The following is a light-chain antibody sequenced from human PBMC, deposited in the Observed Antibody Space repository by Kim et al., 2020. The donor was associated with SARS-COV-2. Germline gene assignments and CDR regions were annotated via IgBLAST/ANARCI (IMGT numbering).Light chain of an antibody. CDR1: SLRSYY. J-gene: IGLJ2*01. Sequence: SSELTQDPAVSVALGQTVRITCQGDSLRSYYASWYQQKPGQAPILVIYGKNNRPSGIPDRFSGSTSGNTASLTITGVQAVDEADFYCNSRDSSGNHVVFGGGTKLTVL. V-gene: IGLV3-19*01. CDR3: NSRDSSGNHVV. CDR2: GKN.